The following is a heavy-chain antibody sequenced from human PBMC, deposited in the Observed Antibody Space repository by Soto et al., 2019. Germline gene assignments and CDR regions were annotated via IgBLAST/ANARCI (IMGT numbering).Heavy chain of an antibody. D-gene: IGHD6-13*01. CDR1: GYSFTSYW. CDR3: ARLRIAAAGRFDY. Sequence: GEPLKISWKGSGYSFTSYWIGWVRQMPGKGLEWMGIIYPGDSDTRYSPSFQGQVTISADKSISTAYLQWSSLKASDTAMYYCARLRIAAAGRFDYWGQGTLVTVSS. CDR2: IYPGDSDT. J-gene: IGHJ4*02. V-gene: IGHV5-51*01.